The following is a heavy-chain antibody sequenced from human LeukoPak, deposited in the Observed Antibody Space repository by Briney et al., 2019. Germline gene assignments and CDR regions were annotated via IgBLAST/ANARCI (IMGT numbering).Heavy chain of an antibody. Sequence: GGSLRLSCAASGFTFDDYAMHWVRQAPGKGLEWVSGISWNSGSIGYADSVKARFTISRDNAKNSLYLQLNSLRAEDTALYYCAKDNYYDSSGAFDYWGQGTLVTVSA. CDR3: AKDNYYDSSGAFDY. D-gene: IGHD3-22*01. V-gene: IGHV3-9*01. CDR2: ISWNSGSI. CDR1: GFTFDDYA. J-gene: IGHJ4*02.